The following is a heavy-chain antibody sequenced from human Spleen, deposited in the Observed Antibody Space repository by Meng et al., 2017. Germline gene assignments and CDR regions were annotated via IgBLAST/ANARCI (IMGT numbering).Heavy chain of an antibody. V-gene: IGHV1-24*01. D-gene: IGHD3-10*01. CDR2: LDPEDGET. CDR3: ATVIPMFRGVIGYYGMDV. J-gene: IGHJ6*02. CDR1: GYTLSKLS. Sequence: ASVKVSCKVPGYTLSKLSMHWVRQAPGKGLEWMGGLDPEDGETIYAQKFQGRVTMTEDTSTDTAYMELSSLRSEDTAVYYCATVIPMFRGVIGYYGMDVWDQGTTVTVSS.